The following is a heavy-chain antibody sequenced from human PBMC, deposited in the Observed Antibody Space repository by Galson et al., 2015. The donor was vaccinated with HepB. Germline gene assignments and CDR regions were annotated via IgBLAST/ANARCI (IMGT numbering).Heavy chain of an antibody. J-gene: IGHJ2*01. CDR2: ISSSSSYT. CDR3: ARDIAVAGPGGYWYFDL. Sequence: SLRLSCAASGFTFSDYYMSWIRQAPGKGLEWVSYISSSSSYTNYADSVKGRFTISRGNAKNSLYLQMNSLRAEDTAVYYCARDIAVAGPGGYWYFDLWGRGTLVTVSS. D-gene: IGHD6-19*01. CDR1: GFTFSDYY. V-gene: IGHV3-11*06.